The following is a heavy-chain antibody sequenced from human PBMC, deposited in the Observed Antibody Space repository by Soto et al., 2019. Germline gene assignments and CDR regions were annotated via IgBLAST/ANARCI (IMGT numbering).Heavy chain of an antibody. J-gene: IGHJ3*02. CDR1: GFTFSSYA. CDR3: AKDVGLGGAFDI. CDR2: ISGSGGST. V-gene: IGHV3-23*01. D-gene: IGHD3-10*01. Sequence: WGSLRLSCAASGFTFSSYAMSWVRQAPGKGLEWVSAISGSGGSTYYADSVKGRFTISRDNSKNTLYLQMNSLRAEDTAVYYCAKDVGLGGAFDIWGQGTMVTVSS.